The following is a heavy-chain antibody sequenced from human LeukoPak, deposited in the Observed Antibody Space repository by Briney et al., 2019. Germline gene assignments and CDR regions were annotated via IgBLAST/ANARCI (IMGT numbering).Heavy chain of an antibody. V-gene: IGHV1-46*01. CDR3: ARVFDSYYYMDV. Sequence: ASVKVSCKASGYTFTGYYMHWVRQAPGQGLEWMGIINPSGGSTSYAQKFQGRVTMTRDTSTSTVYMELSSPRSEDTAVYYCARVFDSYYYMDVWGKGTTVTVSS. D-gene: IGHD3-10*02. CDR2: INPSGGST. CDR1: GYTFTGYY. J-gene: IGHJ6*03.